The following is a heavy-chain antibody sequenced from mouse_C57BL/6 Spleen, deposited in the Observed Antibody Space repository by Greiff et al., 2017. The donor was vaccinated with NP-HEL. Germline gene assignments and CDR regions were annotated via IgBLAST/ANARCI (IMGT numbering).Heavy chain of an antibody. CDR2: ISYDGSN. CDR1: GYSITSGYY. D-gene: IGHD2-4*01. V-gene: IGHV3-6*01. CDR3: ARGDYHYFDY. J-gene: IGHJ2*01. Sequence: EVQLQESGPGLVKPSQSLSLTCSVTGYSITSGYYWNWIRQFPGNKLEWMGYISYDGSNNYNPSLNNRISITRDTSKNQFFLKLNSVTTEDTATYYCARGDYHYFDYWGQGTTLTVSS.